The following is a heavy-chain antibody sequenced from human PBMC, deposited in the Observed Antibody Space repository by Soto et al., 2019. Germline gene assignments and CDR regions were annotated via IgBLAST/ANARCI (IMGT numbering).Heavy chain of an antibody. CDR1: GFTFRTYA. CDR3: ARDDYDSSGYPEYFQH. D-gene: IGHD3-22*01. J-gene: IGHJ1*01. V-gene: IGHV3-23*01. Sequence: GGSLRLSCAASGFTFRTYAMSWVRQAPGKGLEWVSAIRASGGSTYYADSVKGRFTISRDNTKNTLYLQMNSLRAEDTAVYYCARDDYDSSGYPEYFQHWGQGTLVTVSS. CDR2: IRASGGST.